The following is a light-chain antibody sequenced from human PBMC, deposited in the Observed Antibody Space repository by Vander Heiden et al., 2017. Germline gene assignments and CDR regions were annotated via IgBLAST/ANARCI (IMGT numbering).Light chain of an antibody. V-gene: IGKV3-11*01. CDR3: QQRSNWPLT. CDR2: DAS. J-gene: IGKJ4*01. Sequence: LTQSPSTLSVSAGDRATLTCQASQDVSSYLTWYQQKPGQAPKLLIYDASNMATGVPARFSGSGSGTDFTLTISSLEPEDIAVYYCQQRSNWPLTFGGGTQVEIK. CDR1: QDVSSY.